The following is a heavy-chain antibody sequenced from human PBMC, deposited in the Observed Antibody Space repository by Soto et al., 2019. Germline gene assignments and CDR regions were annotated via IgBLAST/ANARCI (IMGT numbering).Heavy chain of an antibody. CDR3: GPVGVVVPCLEY. D-gene: IGHD2-15*01. J-gene: IGHJ4*02. CDR1: AFTLTNYS. Sequence: GRCMRLSCAASAFTLTNYSIHWVRQGPGKGLAWVSGISWDSNIIGYRDSVKGRFIISRGTAKNSLYLQTSGLRPEDPALYYCGPVGVVVPCLEYWGQGTPVTVSS. V-gene: IGHV3-9*01. CDR2: ISWDSNII.